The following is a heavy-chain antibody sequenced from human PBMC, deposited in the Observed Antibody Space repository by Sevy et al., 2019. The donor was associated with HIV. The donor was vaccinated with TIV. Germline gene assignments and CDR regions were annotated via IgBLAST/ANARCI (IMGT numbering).Heavy chain of an antibody. CDR1: GGSISSSSYY. CDR3: ARRQGFLEANYYYGMDV. V-gene: IGHV4-39*01. D-gene: IGHD3-3*01. J-gene: IGHJ6*02. Sequence: SETLSLTCTVSGGSISSSSYYWGWIRQPPGKGLEWIGSIYYSGSTYYNPSLKSRVTISVDTSKNQFSLKLSSVTAADTALYYCARRQGFLEANYYYGMDVWGQGTTVTVSS. CDR2: IYYSGST.